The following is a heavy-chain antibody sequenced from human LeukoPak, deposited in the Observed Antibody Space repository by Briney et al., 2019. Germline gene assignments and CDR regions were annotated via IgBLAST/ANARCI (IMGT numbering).Heavy chain of an antibody. CDR3: ARAGYRSSSIDY. J-gene: IGHJ4*02. CDR1: GYTFTGYY. CDR2: INPNSGGT. V-gene: IGHV1-2*02. Sequence: VSVKVSCKASGYTFTGYYMHWVRQAPGQGLEWMGWINPNSGGTNYAQKFQGRVTMTRDTSISTAYMELSRLRSDDTAVYYCARAGYRSSSIDYWGQGTLVTVSS. D-gene: IGHD6-13*01.